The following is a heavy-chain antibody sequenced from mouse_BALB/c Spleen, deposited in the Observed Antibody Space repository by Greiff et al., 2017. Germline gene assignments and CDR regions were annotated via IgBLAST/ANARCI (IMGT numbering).Heavy chain of an antibody. D-gene: IGHD2-10*02. Sequence: EVNVVESGGGLVQPGGSLRLSCATSGFTFSDFYMEWVRQPPGKRLEWIAASRNKANDYTTEYSASVKCRFIVSRDTSQSILYLQMNALRAEDTAVYYCTRGYDLDYWGQGTSVTVSS. CDR1: GFTFSDFY. CDR3: TRGYDLDY. J-gene: IGHJ4*01. V-gene: IGHV7-1*02. CDR2: SRNKANDYTT.